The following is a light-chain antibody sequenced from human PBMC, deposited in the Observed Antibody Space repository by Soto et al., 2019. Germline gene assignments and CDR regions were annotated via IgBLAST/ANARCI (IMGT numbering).Light chain of an antibody. CDR1: QDINSW. CDR3: QQYNVYPLT. J-gene: IGKJ4*01. V-gene: IGKV1D-16*01. CDR2: AAS. Sequence: DVQMTQSPSSLSASVGDRVTITCRASQDINSWLAWYQQKPGQALKSLIYAASSLQTGVPSRFSGSESGTDFTLTISSLQPEDSATYYCQQYNVYPLTFGGGTKVEIK.